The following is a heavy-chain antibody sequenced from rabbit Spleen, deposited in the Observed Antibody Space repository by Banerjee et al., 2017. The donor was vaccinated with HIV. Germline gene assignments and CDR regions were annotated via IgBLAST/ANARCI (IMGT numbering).Heavy chain of an antibody. CDR1: GFSFNIPFF. Sequence: QSLEESGGDLVKPGASLTLTCTASGFSFNIPFFMCWVRQAPGKGLEWISCIAGSSSGFTYSATWATGRFTISKTSSTTVTLQMTSLTAADTATYFCVRDQAGDADYGPYYLNLWGQGTLVTVS. J-gene: IGHJ4*01. CDR3: VRDQAGDADYGPYYLNL. D-gene: IGHD2-1*01. V-gene: IGHV1S40*01. CDR2: IAGSSSGFT.